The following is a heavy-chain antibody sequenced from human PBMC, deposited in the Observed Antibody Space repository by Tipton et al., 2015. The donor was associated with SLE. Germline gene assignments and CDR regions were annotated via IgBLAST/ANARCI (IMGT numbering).Heavy chain of an antibody. V-gene: IGHV3-23*01. CDR1: GFTLSSNA. Sequence: GSLRLSCAASGFTLSSNAMNWVRQAPGKGLEWVSCLSSSGGNTWYADSVKGRFTISRDNSKNTLYLQMNNLRAEDTAVYYCARVYSSNWYDYYYMDVWGKGTTVTVSS. J-gene: IGHJ6*03. CDR3: ARVYSSNWYDYYYMDV. CDR2: LSSSGGNT. D-gene: IGHD6-13*01.